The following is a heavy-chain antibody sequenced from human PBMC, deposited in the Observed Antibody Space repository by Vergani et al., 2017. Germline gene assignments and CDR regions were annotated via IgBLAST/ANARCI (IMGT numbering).Heavy chain of an antibody. V-gene: IGHV1-46*02. CDR3: ARYIGYCAGATCRAYYFDH. J-gene: IGHJ5*02. CDR2: LNPTTGHT. Sequence: VHLVQSGAELRKPGASVTVSCTASGYIFKNYYIHWLRQAPGQAFEWMGILNPTTGHTTSAQKFMGRVDMTRDPSTDTSTRTVQMTLSSLRSEDTAVYYCARYIGYCAGATCRAYYFDHWGQGTRVTVSS. CDR1: GYIFKNYY. D-gene: IGHD2-21*01.